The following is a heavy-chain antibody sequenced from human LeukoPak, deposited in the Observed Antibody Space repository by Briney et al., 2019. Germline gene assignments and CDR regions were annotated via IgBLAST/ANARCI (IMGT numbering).Heavy chain of an antibody. CDR3: ARAGYTSGWDY. Sequence: GGSLRLSCTASGFTFSTYWMSWVRQAPGKGLEWVANIEQDGSEKYYVDSVKGRFTISRDNAENSLYLQMNSLRGEDTVVYFCARAGYTSGWDYWGQGTLVTVSS. CDR1: GFTFSTYW. V-gene: IGHV3-7*01. J-gene: IGHJ4*02. CDR2: IEQDGSEK. D-gene: IGHD6-19*01.